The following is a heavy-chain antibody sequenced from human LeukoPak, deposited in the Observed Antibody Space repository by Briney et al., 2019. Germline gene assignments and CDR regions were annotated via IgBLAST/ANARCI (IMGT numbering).Heavy chain of an antibody. V-gene: IGHV4-38-2*01. CDR1: GCSISSGYY. CDR3: ASYYDILTGIRGDY. D-gene: IGHD3-9*01. J-gene: IGHJ4*02. CDR2: IYHSGST. Sequence: PSETLSLTCAVSGCSISSGYYWGWIRQPPGKGLEWIGSIYHSGSTYYNPSLKSRVTISVDTSKNQFSLKLSSVTAADTAVYYCASYYDILTGIRGDYWGQGTLVTVSS.